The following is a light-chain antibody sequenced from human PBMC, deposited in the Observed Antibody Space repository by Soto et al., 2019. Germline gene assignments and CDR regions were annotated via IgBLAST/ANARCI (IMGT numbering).Light chain of an antibody. CDR1: QNINSW. CDR3: QQYRSFPRS. Sequence: DIQMTQSPSILSASIGDRVTVTCRASQNINSWLAWYQQKPGKAPELLIYKSSDLQGGVPSRFSGSGSGTEFTLTINSLQPDDFATYYCQQYRSFPRSFGQGTKVDI. CDR2: KSS. J-gene: IGKJ1*01. V-gene: IGKV1-5*03.